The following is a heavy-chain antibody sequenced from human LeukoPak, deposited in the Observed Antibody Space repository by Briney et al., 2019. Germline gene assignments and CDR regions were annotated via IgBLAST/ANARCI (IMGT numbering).Heavy chain of an antibody. J-gene: IGHJ6*02. D-gene: IGHD5-18*01. CDR2: IRSGGRKI. V-gene: IGHV3-21*04. CDR1: GXTFSNYW. Sequence: PGGXLXLSXXASGXTFSNYWVHWVRKAPGKGLEWXASIRSGGRKIYYADSVKGRFTISRDNAKNSLYLQMNSLRTEDTALYYCAKDPGYSYGAYYYYYCMDVWGQGTPVTVSS. CDR3: AKDPGYSYGAYYYYYCMDV.